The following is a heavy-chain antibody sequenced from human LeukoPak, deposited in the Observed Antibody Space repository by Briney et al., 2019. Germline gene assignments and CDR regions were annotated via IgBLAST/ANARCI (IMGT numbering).Heavy chain of an antibody. Sequence: GASVKVSCKASGYTFTGYYMHWVRQAPGQGLEWMGWINPNSGGTNYAQKFQGWVTMTRDTSISTAYMELSRLRSDDTAVYYCARGMFTFGGVIVQALADYWGQGTLVTVSS. CDR1: GYTFTGYY. D-gene: IGHD3-16*02. V-gene: IGHV1-2*04. CDR2: INPNSGGT. J-gene: IGHJ4*02. CDR3: ARGMFTFGGVIVQALADY.